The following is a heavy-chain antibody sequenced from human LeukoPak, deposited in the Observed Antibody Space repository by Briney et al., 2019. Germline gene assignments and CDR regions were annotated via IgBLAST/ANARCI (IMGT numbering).Heavy chain of an antibody. CDR3: ARFGYVAAVDV. V-gene: IGHV3-7*01. CDR1: GFSFSAYW. Sequence: QPGGSLRLSCAASGFSFSAYWITWVRQAPGTGLEWVANINPAGSETYYVDPVKGRFSISRDNAKNLVYLQMNSLRAEDTAVYHCARFGYVAAVDVWGQGTPVTVSS. D-gene: IGHD2-15*01. J-gene: IGHJ4*02. CDR2: INPAGSET.